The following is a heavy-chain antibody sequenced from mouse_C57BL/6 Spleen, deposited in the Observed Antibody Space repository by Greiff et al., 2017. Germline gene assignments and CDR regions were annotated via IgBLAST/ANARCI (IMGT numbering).Heavy chain of an antibody. Sequence: QQSCKASGYTFTSYWMHWVKQRPIQGLEWIGNIDPSDSETHYNQKFKDKATLTVDKSSSTAYMQLSSLTSEDSAVYYCASQLPGGYWGQGTTLTVSS. J-gene: IGHJ2*01. CDR3: ASQLPGGY. V-gene: IGHV1-52*01. CDR1: GYTFTSYW. CDR2: IDPSDSET. D-gene: IGHD4-1*02.